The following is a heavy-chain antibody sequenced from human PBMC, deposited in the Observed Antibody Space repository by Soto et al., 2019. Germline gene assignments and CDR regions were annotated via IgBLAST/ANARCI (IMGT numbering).Heavy chain of an antibody. CDR1: GFTFSSYA. CDR3: AKTTYYYDSSGYYYQPWFDP. D-gene: IGHD3-22*01. V-gene: IGHV3-23*01. Sequence: GGSLRLSCAASGFTFSSYARSWVRQAPGKGLEWVSAISGSGGSTYYADSVKGRFTISRDNSKNTLYLQMNSLRAEDTAVYYCAKTTYYYDSSGYYYQPWFDPWGQGTLVTVSS. J-gene: IGHJ5*02. CDR2: ISGSGGST.